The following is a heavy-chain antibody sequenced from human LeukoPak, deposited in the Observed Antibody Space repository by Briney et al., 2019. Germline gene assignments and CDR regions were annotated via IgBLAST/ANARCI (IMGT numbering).Heavy chain of an antibody. CDR3: SSVPLCRSGWNYLDY. Sequence: GSLRLSCSASETTFRIYSMSWVRQAPGKGLEWVAVLSYGGTNKYYADSVKGRFTISRDNSKNTLYLQMNSLRAEDTAVYYGSSVPLCRSGWNYLDYWGQGTMVTVSS. J-gene: IGHJ4*02. CDR1: ETTFRIYS. CDR2: LSYGGTNK. V-gene: IGHV3-30*03. D-gene: IGHD6-19*01.